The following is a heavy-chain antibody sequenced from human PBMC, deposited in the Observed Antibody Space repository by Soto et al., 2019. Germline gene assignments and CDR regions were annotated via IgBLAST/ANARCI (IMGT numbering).Heavy chain of an antibody. Sequence: GESLKISCQGSGYIFTNYWIGWVRQMPGKGLEWMGIIYPGDSDTRYSPSFQGQVTISADKSTSSAYLQWSSLRASDTAIYYCAKDIGSSSSSYYYYGMDVWGQGTTVTVSS. CDR2: IYPGDSDT. CDR3: AKDIGSSSSSYYYYGMDV. D-gene: IGHD6-6*01. V-gene: IGHV5-51*01. CDR1: GYIFTNYW. J-gene: IGHJ6*02.